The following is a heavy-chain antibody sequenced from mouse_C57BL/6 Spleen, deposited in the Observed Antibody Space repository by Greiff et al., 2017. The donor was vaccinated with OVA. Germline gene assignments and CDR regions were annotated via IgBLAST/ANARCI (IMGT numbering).Heavy chain of an antibody. Sequence: VQLQQSGPELVKPGASVKMSCKASGYTFTDYNMHWVKQSHGKSLEWIGYINPNNGGTSYNQKFKGTATLTVNKSSSTAYMELRRLTSEDSAVYYCAVSYYYGSSYGGFDYWGQGTTLTVSS. CDR2: INPNNGGT. CDR3: AVSYYYGSSYGGFDY. V-gene: IGHV1-22*01. CDR1: GYTFTDYN. J-gene: IGHJ2*01. D-gene: IGHD1-1*01.